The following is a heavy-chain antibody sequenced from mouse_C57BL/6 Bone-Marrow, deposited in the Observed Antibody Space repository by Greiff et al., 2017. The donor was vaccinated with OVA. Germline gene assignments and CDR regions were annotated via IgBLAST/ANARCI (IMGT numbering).Heavy chain of an antibody. D-gene: IGHD1-1*01. CDR2: IDPSDSYT. CDR3: AGPADDASSHYWYFDV. J-gene: IGHJ1*03. CDR1: GYTFTSYW. Sequence: QVQLQQPGAELVKPGASVKLSCKASGYTFTSYWMQWIKQRPGQGLEWIGEIDPSDSYTNYNQKFKGKATLTVDTSSSTAYMQLSSLTSEDSAVYYCAGPADDASSHYWYFDVWGTGTTVTVSS. V-gene: IGHV1-50*01.